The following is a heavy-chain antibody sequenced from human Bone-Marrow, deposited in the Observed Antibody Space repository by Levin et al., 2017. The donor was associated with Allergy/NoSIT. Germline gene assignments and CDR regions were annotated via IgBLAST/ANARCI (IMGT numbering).Heavy chain of an antibody. CDR3: ARDDVVATNH. CDR2: IHSGGRK. CDR1: GFTISTHY. Sequence: GESLKISCAASGFTISTHYMSWVRQVPGKGLEWVSIIHSGGRKNYADSVQGRFTISRDNYNNTLYLEMNSLRGEDTAIYYCARDDVVATNHWGQGTLVIVSS. D-gene: IGHD5-12*01. J-gene: IGHJ4*02. V-gene: IGHV3-66*01.